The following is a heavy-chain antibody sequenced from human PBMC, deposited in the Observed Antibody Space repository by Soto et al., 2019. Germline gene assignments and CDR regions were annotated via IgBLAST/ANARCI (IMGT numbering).Heavy chain of an antibody. CDR2: ISPYSGNT. Sequence: QVQLVQSGDEVRKPGSSVKVSCKASGYIFVNYGIAWVRQAPGQGLEWMGWISPYSGNTHKASKVKGRLTMTTDTPTSTGYMDRRSPTSHDTAVYYCAMVDNYVTPTQQDVWGQGTTVTVSS. CDR1: GYIFVNYG. CDR3: AMVDNYVTPTQQDV. D-gene: IGHD3-16*01. V-gene: IGHV1-18*01. J-gene: IGHJ6*02.